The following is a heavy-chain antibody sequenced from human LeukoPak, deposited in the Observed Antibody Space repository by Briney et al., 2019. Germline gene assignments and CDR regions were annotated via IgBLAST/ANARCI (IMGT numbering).Heavy chain of an antibody. D-gene: IGHD3-16*01. V-gene: IGHV1-46*01. Sequence: ASVKVSCKASGYTFTSYYMHWVRQAPGQGLEWMGIINPSGGSTSYAQKFQGRVTMTRDTSTRTVYMELSSLRSEDTAVYYCARDHLSYDYVWGSLAHFDYWGQGTLVTVSS. CDR3: ARDHLSYDYVWGSLAHFDY. J-gene: IGHJ4*02. CDR1: GYTFTSYY. CDR2: INPSGGST.